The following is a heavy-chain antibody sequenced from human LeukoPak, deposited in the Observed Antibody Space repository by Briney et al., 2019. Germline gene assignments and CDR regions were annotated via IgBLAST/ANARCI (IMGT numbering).Heavy chain of an antibody. CDR2: IIPILGIA. CDR3: ARIITIFGVVIMDV. D-gene: IGHD3-3*01. V-gene: IGHV1-69*04. CDR1: GGTFSSYA. Sequence: SVKVSCKASGGTFSSYAVSWVRQAPGQGLEWMGRIIPILGIANYAQKFQGRVTITADKSTSTAYMELSSLRSEDTAVYYCARIITIFGVVIMDVWGQGTTVTVSS. J-gene: IGHJ6*02.